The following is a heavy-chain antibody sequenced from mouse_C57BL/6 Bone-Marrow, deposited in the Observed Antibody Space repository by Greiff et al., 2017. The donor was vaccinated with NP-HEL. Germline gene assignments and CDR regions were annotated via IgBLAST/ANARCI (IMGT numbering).Heavy chain of an antibody. J-gene: IGHJ1*03. D-gene: IGHD1-1*01. Sequence: EVQLQESGPELVKPGASVKISCKASGYTFTDYYMNWVKQSHGKSLEWIGDINPNNGGTSYNQKFKGKATLTVDKSSSTAYMELRSLTSEDSAVYYCARSSSFPYLYFDVWGTGTTVTVSS. CDR1: GYTFTDYY. V-gene: IGHV1-26*01. CDR2: INPNNGGT. CDR3: ARSSSFPYLYFDV.